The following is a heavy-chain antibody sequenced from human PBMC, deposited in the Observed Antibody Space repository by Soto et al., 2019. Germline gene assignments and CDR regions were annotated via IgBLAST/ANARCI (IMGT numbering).Heavy chain of an antibody. CDR1: GASISSSSYY. CDR2: LSYGGNT. J-gene: IGHJ5*02. Sequence: QLQLQESGPGLVKPSETLSLTCTVSGASISSSSYYWGWIRQPPGKGLEWIGSLSYGGNTYYNPSLKSRVTISVDTSKNQFSLRLSSATAADTAVYYCEGRGYTAYDGHKWFDPWGQGSLVTVSS. D-gene: IGHD5-12*01. V-gene: IGHV4-39*01. CDR3: EGRGYTAYDGHKWFDP.